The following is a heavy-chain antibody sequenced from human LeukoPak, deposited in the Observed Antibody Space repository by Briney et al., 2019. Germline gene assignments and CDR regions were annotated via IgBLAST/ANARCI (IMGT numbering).Heavy chain of an antibody. CDR3: ARDYCSGGSCYSGFDY. CDR1: GFTFSSYE. J-gene: IGHJ4*02. CDR2: ISSSGYTI. Sequence: GGSLRLSCVASGFTFSSYEMNWVRQAPGKGLDWVSYISSSGYTIYYADSVKGRFTIFRDHAKNSVYLQMNSLRAEDTAVYYCARDYCSGGSCYSGFDYWGQGTLVTVSS. D-gene: IGHD2-15*01. V-gene: IGHV3-48*03.